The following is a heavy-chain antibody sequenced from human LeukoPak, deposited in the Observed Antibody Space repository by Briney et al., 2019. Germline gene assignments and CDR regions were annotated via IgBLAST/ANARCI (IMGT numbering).Heavy chain of an antibody. CDR1: GFTFSNAW. CDR3: TTEFYGAYYY. V-gene: IGHV3-15*01. CDR2: IKSKTDGGTP. D-gene: IGHD4-17*01. Sequence: PGGSLRLSCAASGFTFSNAWMSWVRQAPGKGLEWVGRIKSKTDGGTPDYAAPVRGRFTISRDDSKDTLYLQMNSLKTEETAVYYCTTEFYGAYYYWGQGTLVTVSS. J-gene: IGHJ4*02.